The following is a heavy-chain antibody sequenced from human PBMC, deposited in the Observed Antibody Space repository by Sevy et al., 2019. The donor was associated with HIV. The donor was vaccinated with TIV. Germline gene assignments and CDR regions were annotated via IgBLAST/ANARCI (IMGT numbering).Heavy chain of an antibody. CDR1: GFTFSNFW. CDR2: INQDERHI. J-gene: IGHJ5*02. Sequence: GGSLRLSCEVSGFTFSNFWMTWVHQSPGKGLEWVAYINQDERHINLLDSVRGRFTISRDNAKNSLYLQMDSLRAEDTAIYYCARDPDWGALDRWGQGTLVTVSS. V-gene: IGHV3-7*01. CDR3: ARDPDWGALDR. D-gene: IGHD7-27*01.